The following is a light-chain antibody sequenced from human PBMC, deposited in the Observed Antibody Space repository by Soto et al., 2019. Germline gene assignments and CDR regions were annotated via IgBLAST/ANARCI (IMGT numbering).Light chain of an antibody. J-gene: IGKJ2*01. CDR2: GAS. CDR1: QSVSSSY. CDR3: QQYGNSPRYT. Sequence: EIVLTQSPGTLSLSPGDRATLSCRASQSVSSSYFAWFQQKPGQAPRLLIYGASSRATGIPDRFSGSGSGTDFTLTISRLETEDFAVYYCQQYGNSPRYTFGQGTKLEIK. V-gene: IGKV3-20*01.